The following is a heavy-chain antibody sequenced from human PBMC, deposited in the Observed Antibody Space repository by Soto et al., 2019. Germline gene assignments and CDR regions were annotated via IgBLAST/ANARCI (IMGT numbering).Heavy chain of an antibody. Sequence: PSETLSLTCTVSGPSISGCYWNWIRQAAGKGLEWIGRVYISTGTTNYNPSLMIRFTMSADTSKKQVSLKLSSVTAADTAIYYCAASTFGDYYGMHXWGQGASVTVS. CDR2: VYISTGTT. CDR3: AASTFGDYYGMHX. CDR1: GPSISGCY. V-gene: IGHV4-4*07. D-gene: IGHD3-3*01. J-gene: IGHJ6*02.